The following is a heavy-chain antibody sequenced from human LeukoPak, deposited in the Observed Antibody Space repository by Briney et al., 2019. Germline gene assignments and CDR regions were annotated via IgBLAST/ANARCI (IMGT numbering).Heavy chain of an antibody. Sequence: GGSLRLSCAASGFTVSRNYMNWVRQAPGKGLEWVSYISSSGSTIYYADSVKGRFTISRDNAKNSLYLQMNSLRAEDTAVYYCAELGITMIGGVWGKGATVTISS. V-gene: IGHV3-48*03. D-gene: IGHD3-10*02. J-gene: IGHJ6*04. CDR3: AELGITMIGGV. CDR1: GFTVSRNY. CDR2: ISSSGSTI.